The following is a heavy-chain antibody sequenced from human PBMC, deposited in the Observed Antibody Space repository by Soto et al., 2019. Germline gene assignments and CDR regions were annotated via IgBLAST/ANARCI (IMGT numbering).Heavy chain of an antibody. CDR1: GYIFTNHY. Sequence: QVQLVQSGAEVKKPGASVKVSCKASGYIFTNHYIHWVRQAPGQGLEWMGIINPSGGSTNYLQKFQGNITMTRDASTSTVYMELSSLRSEDTAVYFSARADYYDSSGFYYDFWGPGSLVTDSS. D-gene: IGHD3-22*01. CDR2: INPSGGST. J-gene: IGHJ4*02. V-gene: IGHV1-46*01. CDR3: ARADYYDSSGFYYDF.